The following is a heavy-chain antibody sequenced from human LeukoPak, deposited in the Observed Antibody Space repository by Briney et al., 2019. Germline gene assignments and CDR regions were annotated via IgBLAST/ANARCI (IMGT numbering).Heavy chain of an antibody. D-gene: IGHD5-18*01. CDR3: AKVRGYSYGYGDY. CDR1: GLSFSSYN. V-gene: IGHV3-23*01. CDR2: ISESGAST. J-gene: IGHJ4*02. Sequence: GGSLRLSCTASGLSFSSYNMNWVRQAPGKGLEWVSDISESGASTYYADSVKGRFIISRDNSKNTLYLQMSSLRADDTAVYFCAKVRGYSYGYGDYWGQGTLVTVSS.